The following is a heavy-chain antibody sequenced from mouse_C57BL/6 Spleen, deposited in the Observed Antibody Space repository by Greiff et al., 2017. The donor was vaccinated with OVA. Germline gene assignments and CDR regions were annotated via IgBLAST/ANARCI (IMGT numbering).Heavy chain of an antibody. CDR1: GYTFTDYE. CDR2: IDPETGGT. V-gene: IGHV1-15*01. Sequence: VQLQQSGAELVRPGASVTLSCKASGYTFTDYEMHWVKQTPVHGLEWIGAIDPETGGTAYNQKFKGKAILTADKSSSTAYMELRSLTSEDSAVYYCTRKPYYYGSSPFYAMDYWGQGTSVTVSS. D-gene: IGHD1-1*01. CDR3: TRKPYYYGSSPFYAMDY. J-gene: IGHJ4*01.